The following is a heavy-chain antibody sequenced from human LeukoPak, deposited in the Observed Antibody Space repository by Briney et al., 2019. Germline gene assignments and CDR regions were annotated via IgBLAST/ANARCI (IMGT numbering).Heavy chain of an antibody. CDR1: GGTFSSYA. D-gene: IGHD3-22*01. Sequence: ASVKVSCKASGGTFSSYAISWVRQAPGQGLEWMGWISAYNGNTNYAQKLQGRVTMTTDESTSTAYMELSSLRSEDTAVYYCLRDSSGYYVDWGQGTLVTVSS. CDR2: ISAYNGNT. V-gene: IGHV1-18*01. J-gene: IGHJ4*02. CDR3: LRDSSGYYVD.